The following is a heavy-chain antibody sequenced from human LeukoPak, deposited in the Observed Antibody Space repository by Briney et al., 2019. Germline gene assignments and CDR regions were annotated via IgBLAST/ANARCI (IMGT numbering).Heavy chain of an antibody. CDR1: GYTFTSYG. CDR3: ARDGSPPWFGELLHY. V-gene: IGHV1-18*04. CDR2: ISAYNGNT. J-gene: IGHJ4*02. D-gene: IGHD3-10*01. Sequence: ASVKVSCKASGYTFTSYGISWVRQAPGQGLEWMGWISAYNGNTNYAQKLQGRITVTTDTSTSTAYMELRSLRSDDTAVYYCARDGSPPWFGELLHYWGQGTLVTVSS.